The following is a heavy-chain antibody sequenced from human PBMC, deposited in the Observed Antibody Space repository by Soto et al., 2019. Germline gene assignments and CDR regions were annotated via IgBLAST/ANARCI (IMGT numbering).Heavy chain of an antibody. Sequence: GPLRLPWAAVWVTLRDLAGHRVLQGPRKGPVWVSRINSDGSSTSYADSVKGRFTISRDNAKNTLYLQMNSLRAEDTAVYYCARDRIVVVPARSYYYYGMDVWGQGTTVTVSS. CDR3: ARDRIVVVPARSYYYYGMDV. CDR2: INSDGSST. V-gene: IGHV3-74*01. CDR1: VTLRDLA. D-gene: IGHD2-2*01. J-gene: IGHJ6*02.